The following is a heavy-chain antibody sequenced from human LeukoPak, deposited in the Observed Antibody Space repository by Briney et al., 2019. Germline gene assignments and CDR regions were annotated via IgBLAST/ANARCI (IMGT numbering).Heavy chain of an antibody. Sequence: GGSLRLSCAASGFTFSSYAMSWVRQAPGKGLEWVSAISGSGGSTYYADSVKGRFTISRDNSKNTLYLQMNSLRAEDTAVYYCAKDYDFWSGYYGAYYFDYWGQGTLVTVSS. CDR1: GFTFSSYA. CDR2: ISGSGGST. D-gene: IGHD3-3*01. J-gene: IGHJ4*02. CDR3: AKDYDFWSGYYGAYYFDY. V-gene: IGHV3-23*01.